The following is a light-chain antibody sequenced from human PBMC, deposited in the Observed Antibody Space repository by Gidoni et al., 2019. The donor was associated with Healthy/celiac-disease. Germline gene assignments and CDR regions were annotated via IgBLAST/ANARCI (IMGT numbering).Light chain of an antibody. Sequence: IVLTQSPGILSLSPGERAAISCRASQSVSSSYLAWYQQKPGQAPRLLIYGASSRATGIPDRFSGSGSGTDFTLTISRLEPEDFAVYYCQQYGSSPLTFGGGTKVEIK. V-gene: IGKV3-20*01. CDR2: GAS. CDR1: QSVSSSY. CDR3: QQYGSSPLT. J-gene: IGKJ4*01.